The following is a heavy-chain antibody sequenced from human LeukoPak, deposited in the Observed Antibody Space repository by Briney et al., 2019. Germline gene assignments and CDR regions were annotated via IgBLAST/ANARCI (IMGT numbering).Heavy chain of an antibody. D-gene: IGHD3-9*01. Sequence: SETLSLTCTVSGGSISSSSYYWGWIRQPPGKGLEWIGSIYYSGSTYYNPSLKSRVTTSVDTSKNQFSLKLSSVTAADTAVYYCASAGARDFEPQWFDPWGQGTLVTVSS. V-gene: IGHV4-39*01. CDR2: IYYSGST. CDR3: ASAGARDFEPQWFDP. CDR1: GGSISSSSYY. J-gene: IGHJ5*02.